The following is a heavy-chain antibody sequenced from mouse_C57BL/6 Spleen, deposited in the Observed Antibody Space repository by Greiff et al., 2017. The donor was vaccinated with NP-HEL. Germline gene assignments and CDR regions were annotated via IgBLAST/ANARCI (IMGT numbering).Heavy chain of an antibody. V-gene: IGHV1-26*01. D-gene: IGHD1-1*01. CDR2: INPNNGGT. CDR3: AREGVYYSSSSVFDY. CDR1: GYTFTDYY. Sequence: VQLQQSGPELVKPGASVKISCKASGYTFTDYYMNWVKQSHGKSLEWIGDINPNNGGTSYNQKFKGKATLTVDKSSSTAYMELRSLTSEDSAVYYCAREGVYYSSSSVFDYWGQGTTLTVSS. J-gene: IGHJ2*01.